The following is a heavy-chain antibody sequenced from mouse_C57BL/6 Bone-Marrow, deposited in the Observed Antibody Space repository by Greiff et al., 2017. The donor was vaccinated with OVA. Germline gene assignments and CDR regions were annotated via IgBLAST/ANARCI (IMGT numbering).Heavy chain of an antibody. CDR1: GFTFSSYA. Sequence: DVQLVESGGGLVKPGGSLKLSCAASGFTFSSYAMSWVRQTPEKRLEWVATISDGGSYTYYPDNVKGRFTISRDNAKNNLYLQMSHLKSEDTAMYYCARERGFYYGSSYSFAYWGQGTLVTVSA. D-gene: IGHD1-1*01. CDR2: ISDGGSYT. J-gene: IGHJ3*01. V-gene: IGHV5-4*01. CDR3: ARERGFYYGSSYSFAY.